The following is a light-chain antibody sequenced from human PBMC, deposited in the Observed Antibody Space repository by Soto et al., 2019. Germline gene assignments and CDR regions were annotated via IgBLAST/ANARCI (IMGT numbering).Light chain of an antibody. J-gene: IGKJ1*01. Sequence: EFVLTQSPGTLSLSPGERATLPCRTSQSVSSNQLAWYQQKPGQAPRLLIYGASSRTTGIPDRFSGSGSGTNFTLTISRLETEDFAVYYCQQYGGSPGTFGQGTKVDIK. V-gene: IGKV3-20*01. CDR2: GAS. CDR3: QQYGGSPGT. CDR1: QSVSSNQ.